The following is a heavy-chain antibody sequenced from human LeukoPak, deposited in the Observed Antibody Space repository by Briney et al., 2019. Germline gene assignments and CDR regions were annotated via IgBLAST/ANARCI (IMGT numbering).Heavy chain of an antibody. CDR2: IDPSDSYT. CDR3: ARSLSSGWPGFGY. CDR1: GYSFTNYW. J-gene: IGHJ4*02. D-gene: IGHD6-19*01. Sequence: GESLRISCKGSGYSFTNYWINWVRQMPGKGLEWMGKIDPSDSYTNYSPSFQGHVTISADKSISTAYPQWSSLKASDTAMYYCARSLSSGWPGFGYWGQGALVTVSS. V-gene: IGHV5-10-1*01.